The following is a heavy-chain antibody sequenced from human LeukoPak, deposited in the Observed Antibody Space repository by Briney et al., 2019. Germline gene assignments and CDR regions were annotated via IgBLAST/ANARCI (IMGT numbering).Heavy chain of an antibody. V-gene: IGHV3-33*06. J-gene: IGHJ4*02. Sequence: YYADSVKGRFSVSRDNSKNILYLQMDSLRADDSALYYCAKDANYYDSRGHLIPFDYWGQGTLVTVSS. D-gene: IGHD3-22*01. CDR3: AKDANYYDSRGHLIPFDY.